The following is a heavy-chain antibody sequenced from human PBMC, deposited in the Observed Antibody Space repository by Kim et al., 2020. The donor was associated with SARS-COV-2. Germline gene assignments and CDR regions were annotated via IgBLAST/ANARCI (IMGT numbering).Heavy chain of an antibody. Sequence: ARKFQGRVTMTRDTSTSTVYMELSSLRSEDTAVYYCARGHSSSWYWVAGYWGQGTLVTVSS. V-gene: IGHV1-46*01. CDR3: ARGHSSSWYWVAGY. J-gene: IGHJ4*02. D-gene: IGHD6-13*01.